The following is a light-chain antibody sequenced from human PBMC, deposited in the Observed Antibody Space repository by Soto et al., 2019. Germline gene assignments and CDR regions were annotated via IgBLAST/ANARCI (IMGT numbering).Light chain of an antibody. CDR2: TNN. CDR3: AAWDDSLNGWV. J-gene: IGLJ3*02. CDR1: SSNIGSNT. V-gene: IGLV1-44*01. Sequence: QSVLTQPPSASGTPGQRVIISCSGSSSNIGSNTVNWYQQLPGTAPKLLIYTNNQRPSGVPDRFSGSKSGTSASLAIRGLQSEDEADYYCAAWDDSLNGWVFGGGPKLTVL.